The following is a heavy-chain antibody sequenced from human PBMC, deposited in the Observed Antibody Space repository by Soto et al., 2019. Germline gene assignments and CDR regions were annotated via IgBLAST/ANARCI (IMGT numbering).Heavy chain of an antibody. V-gene: IGHV1-18*01. Sequence: VSANCYVKASGYTFTSYVISWVRQAPGQVLDWMGWISAYNGKTNYAQNLQGRVTMTTDTSTSTAYMELRSLRSDDTAVYYCASSVARQRVFNYWGHGGLVTVSS. CDR1: GYTFTSYV. D-gene: IGHD6-25*01. CDR3: ASSVARQRVFNY. CDR2: ISAYNGKT. J-gene: IGHJ4*03.